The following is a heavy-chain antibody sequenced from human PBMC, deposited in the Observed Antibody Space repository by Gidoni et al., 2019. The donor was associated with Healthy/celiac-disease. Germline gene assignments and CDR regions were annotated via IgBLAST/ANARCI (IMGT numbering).Heavy chain of an antibody. CDR2: INHSGST. CDR1: GGSVSGYY. V-gene: IGHV4-34*01. D-gene: IGHD2-2*02. J-gene: IGHJ6*02. CDR3: ARGHRLLYGIYYYYYGMDV. Sequence: QVQLQQWGAGLLKPSETLSLTCAVYGGSVSGYYWSWIRQPPGKGLEWIGEINHSGSTNYNPSLKSRVTISVDTSKNQFSLKLSSVTAADTAVYYCARGHRLLYGIYYYYYGMDVWGQGTTVTVSS.